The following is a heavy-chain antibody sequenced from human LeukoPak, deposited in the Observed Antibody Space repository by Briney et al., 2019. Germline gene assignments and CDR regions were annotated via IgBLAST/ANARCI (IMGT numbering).Heavy chain of an antibody. CDR3: ARSGHFDWLSLFDY. CDR1: GFTFSSYA. J-gene: IGHJ4*02. V-gene: IGHV3-30*04. Sequence: GGSLRLSCAASGFTFSSYAMHWVRQAPGKGLKWVAVISYDGSNKYYADSVKGRFTISRDNSKNTLYLQMNSLRAEDTAVYYCARSGHFDWLSLFDYWGQGTLVTVSS. CDR2: ISYDGSNK. D-gene: IGHD3-9*01.